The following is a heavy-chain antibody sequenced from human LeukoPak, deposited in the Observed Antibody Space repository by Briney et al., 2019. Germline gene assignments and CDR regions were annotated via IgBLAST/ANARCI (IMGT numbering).Heavy chain of an antibody. CDR2: IYYSGTT. V-gene: IGHV4-39*01. D-gene: IGHD6-19*01. CDR1: GDSISTTSHY. CDR3: ARFSSAWYFFDY. J-gene: IGHJ4*02. Sequence: SETLSLTCTVSGDSISTTSHYWGWIRQPPGKGLEWIGSIYYSGTTYYNPSLKTRVTISVDASKKQFSLKLTSVTAADTAIYYCARFSSAWYFFDYWGQGTLVTVSS.